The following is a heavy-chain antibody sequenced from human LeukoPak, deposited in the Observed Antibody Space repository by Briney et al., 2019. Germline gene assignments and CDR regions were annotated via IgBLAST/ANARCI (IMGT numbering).Heavy chain of an antibody. D-gene: IGHD3-10*01. Sequence: SETLSLTCAVYGGSFSGYYWSWIRQPPGKGLEWIGYIYHSGSTYYNPSLKSRVTISVDRSKNQFSLKLSSVTAADTAVYYCATYYGSGLDYFDYWGQGTLVTVSS. J-gene: IGHJ4*02. CDR3: ATYYGSGLDYFDY. CDR1: GGSFSGYY. V-gene: IGHV4-34*01. CDR2: IYHSGST.